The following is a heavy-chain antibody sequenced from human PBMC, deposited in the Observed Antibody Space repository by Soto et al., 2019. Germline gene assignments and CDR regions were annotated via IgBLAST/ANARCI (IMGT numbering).Heavy chain of an antibody. CDR2: ISGSGGST. J-gene: IGHJ3*02. CDR1: GFTFSSYA. D-gene: IGHD6-13*01. Sequence: PGGSLRLSCAASGFTFSSYAMSWVRQAPGKGLEWVSAISGSGGSTYYADSVKGRFTISRDNSKNTLYLQMNSLRAEDTAVYYCAKVESSSWYRAFGPDAFDICGQGTMVTVSS. CDR3: AKVESSSWYRAFGPDAFDI. V-gene: IGHV3-23*01.